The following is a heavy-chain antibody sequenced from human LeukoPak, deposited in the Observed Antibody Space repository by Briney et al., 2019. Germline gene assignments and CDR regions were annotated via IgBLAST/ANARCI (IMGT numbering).Heavy chain of an antibody. V-gene: IGHV1-2*02. CDR1: GYTFTGYY. D-gene: IGHD2-2*01. CDR3: ARLGYCSSTSCFGVDWFDP. Sequence: GASVKVSCKASGYTFTGYYMHWLRQAPGQGLEWIGWINPNSGGTNYAQKFQGRVTMTRDTSISTAYMELSRLRSDDTAVYYCARLGYCSSTSCFGVDWFDPWGQGTLVTVSS. J-gene: IGHJ5*02. CDR2: INPNSGGT.